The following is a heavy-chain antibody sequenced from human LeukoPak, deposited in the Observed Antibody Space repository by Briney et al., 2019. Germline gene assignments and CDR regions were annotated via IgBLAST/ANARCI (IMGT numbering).Heavy chain of an antibody. Sequence: GGSLRLSCAASGFTFSSYAMSWVRQAPGKGLEWVSAIGGSGGTTYYADSVKGRFTISRDNSKNTLHLQMNSLRAEDTAVYYCAKDTASSWWYFDLWGRGTLVTVSS. CDR2: IGGSGGTT. D-gene: IGHD5-18*01. CDR3: AKDTASSWWYFDL. J-gene: IGHJ2*01. CDR1: GFTFSSYA. V-gene: IGHV3-23*01.